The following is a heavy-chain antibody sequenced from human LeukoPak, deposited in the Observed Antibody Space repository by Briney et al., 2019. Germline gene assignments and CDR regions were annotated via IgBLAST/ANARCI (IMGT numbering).Heavy chain of an antibody. CDR3: AKVMTRTMVRGAPPSDY. J-gene: IGHJ4*02. CDR2: ISGSGGST. Sequence: GGSLRLSCAASGFTFSSYAMGWVRQAPGKGLEWVSAISGSGGSTYYADSVKGRFTISRDNSKNTLYLQMNSLRAEDTAVYYCAKVMTRTMVRGAPPSDYWGQGTLVTVSS. CDR1: GFTFSSYA. V-gene: IGHV3-23*01. D-gene: IGHD3-10*01.